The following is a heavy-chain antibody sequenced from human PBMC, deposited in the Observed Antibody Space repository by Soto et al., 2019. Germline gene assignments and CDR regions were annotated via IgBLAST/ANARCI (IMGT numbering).Heavy chain of an antibody. CDR1: GYIFVNYG. Sequence: QVQLVQSGDEVKKPGASVKVSCKAPGYIFVNYGIAWVRQAPGQGLDWMGWISPYTGNTHSASKVQGRLTMTTDTSTSTAYMDLGSLTSDDTAVYYCVMVDNYVTPTPQDVWGQGTTVTVSS. CDR3: VMVDNYVTPTPQDV. CDR2: ISPYTGNT. J-gene: IGHJ6*02. D-gene: IGHD3-16*01. V-gene: IGHV1-18*01.